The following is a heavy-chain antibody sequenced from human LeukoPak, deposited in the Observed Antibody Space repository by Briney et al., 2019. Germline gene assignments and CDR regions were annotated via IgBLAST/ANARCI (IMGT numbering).Heavy chain of an antibody. CDR1: GFTFSSYS. Sequence: GGSLRLSCAASGFTFSSYSMNWVRQAPGKGLEWVSSISSSSSYIYYADSVKGRFTISRDSAKNSLYLQMNSLRAEDTAVYYCASFPPYMVRTDAFDIWGQGTMVTVSS. V-gene: IGHV3-21*01. CDR2: ISSSSSYI. D-gene: IGHD3-10*01. J-gene: IGHJ3*02. CDR3: ASFPPYMVRTDAFDI.